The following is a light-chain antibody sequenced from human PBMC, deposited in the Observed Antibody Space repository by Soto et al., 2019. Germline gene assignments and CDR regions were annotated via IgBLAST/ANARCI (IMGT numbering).Light chain of an antibody. Sequence: IVLTQCPATLSVSPGERATVSCRASQGIGSTLAWYQQKPGQTPRLLIYDAYIRATGVPARFSASGSGTEFTLTINSLQSEDFAVYYCQCYSRWPLAFGGGTKVDIK. CDR3: QCYSRWPLA. CDR1: QGIGST. J-gene: IGKJ4*01. V-gene: IGKV3-15*01. CDR2: DAY.